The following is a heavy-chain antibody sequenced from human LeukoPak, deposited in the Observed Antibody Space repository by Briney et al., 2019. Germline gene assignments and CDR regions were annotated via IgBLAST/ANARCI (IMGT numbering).Heavy chain of an antibody. D-gene: IGHD3-22*01. CDR1: GASISSYY. CDR2: IHYSEGT. Sequence: SETLSLTCAVSGASISSYYWSWIRQPPGKGVEWIGYIHYSEGTRYNPSLKSRVTISVDTSKNQFSLNLSSVTAADTAVYYCARQYYYYSIDSWGQGTLVTVSS. J-gene: IGHJ4*02. V-gene: IGHV4-59*08. CDR3: ARQYYYYSIDS.